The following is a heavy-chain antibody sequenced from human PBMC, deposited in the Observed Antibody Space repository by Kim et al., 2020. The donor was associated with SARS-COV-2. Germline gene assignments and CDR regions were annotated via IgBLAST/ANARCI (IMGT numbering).Heavy chain of an antibody. Sequence: SETLSLTCAVSGGSISSSNWWSWVRQPPGKGLEWIGEIYHSGSTNYNPSLKSRVTISVDKSKNQFSLKLSSVTAADTAVYYCATLLYCSSTSCSRSDYWGQGTLVTVSS. CDR1: GGSISSSNW. CDR2: IYHSGST. V-gene: IGHV4-4*02. CDR3: ATLLYCSSTSCSRSDY. J-gene: IGHJ4*02. D-gene: IGHD2-2*01.